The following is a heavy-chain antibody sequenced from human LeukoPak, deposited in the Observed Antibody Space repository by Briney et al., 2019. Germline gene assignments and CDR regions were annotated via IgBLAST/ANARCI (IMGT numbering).Heavy chain of an antibody. CDR2: ISGSGGST. CDR1: GFTLSSSA. Sequence: GGSLRLSCAASGFTLSSSAMSWVRQAPGKGLEWVSAISGSGGSTFYTDSVKGRFTISRDNSKNTLYLQMNSLRAEDTAVYYCAKVNMVRGVRGYFDYWGQGTLVTVSS. J-gene: IGHJ4*02. CDR3: AKVNMVRGVRGYFDY. V-gene: IGHV3-23*01. D-gene: IGHD3-10*01.